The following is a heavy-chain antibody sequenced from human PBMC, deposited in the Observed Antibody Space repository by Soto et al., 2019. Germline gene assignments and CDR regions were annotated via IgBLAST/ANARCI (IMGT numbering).Heavy chain of an antibody. V-gene: IGHV4-30-2*01. CDR3: ARGREGPFFDF. J-gene: IGHJ5*01. Sequence: PSETLSLTCSVSGGSVSSGGHYWSWIRQPPGRALEWIGYIYSSGRSDYNPSLKSRVTISIDRSKNQFSLRLTSVTAADAAVYYCARGREGPFFDFWGQGALVTVSS. CDR2: IYSSGRS. CDR1: GGSVSSGGHY.